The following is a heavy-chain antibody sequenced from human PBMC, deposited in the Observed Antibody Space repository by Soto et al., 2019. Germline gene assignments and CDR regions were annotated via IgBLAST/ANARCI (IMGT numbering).Heavy chain of an antibody. V-gene: IGHV3-21*01. J-gene: IGHJ6*02. Sequence: GGSLRLSCAASGFTFSSYSMNWVRQAPGKGLEWVSSISSSSSYIYYADSVKGRFTISRDNAKNSLYLQMNSLRAEDTAVYYCARDLDEYYYDSSGYPHHYYYGMDVWGQGTTVTVSS. CDR2: ISSSSSYI. CDR3: ARDLDEYYYDSSGYPHHYYYGMDV. CDR1: GFTFSSYS. D-gene: IGHD3-22*01.